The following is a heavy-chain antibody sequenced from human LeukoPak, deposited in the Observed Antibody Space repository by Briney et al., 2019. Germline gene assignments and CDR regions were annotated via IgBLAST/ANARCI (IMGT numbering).Heavy chain of an antibody. CDR1: GYTVTSYY. D-gene: IGHD2-2*01. CDR2: IIPIFGTA. V-gene: IGHV1-69*13. J-gene: IGHJ6*02. Sequence: GASVKVSCKASGYTVTSYYMHWVRQAPGQGLEWMGGIIPIFGTANYAQKFQGRVTITADESTSTAYMELSSLRSEDTAVYYCASCSSTGCYDYYGMDVWGQGTTVTVSS. CDR3: ASCSSTGCYDYYGMDV.